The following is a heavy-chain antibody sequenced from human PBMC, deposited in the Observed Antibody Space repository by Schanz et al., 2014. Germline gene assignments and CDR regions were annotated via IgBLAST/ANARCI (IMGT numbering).Heavy chain of an antibody. CDR3: ARDRDQWDGNFCDF. CDR2: IIPILGIG. CDR1: GGTFSSYT. Sequence: QVQLVQSGAEVKKPGSSVKVSCKASGGTFSSYTISWGRQAPGQGPEWMGRIIPILGIGNDAQKFQGRVTITADKSTSTAYMELSSLRSEDTAVYYCARDRDQWDGNFCDFWGQGTLVTVSS. V-gene: IGHV1-69*08. D-gene: IGHD1-26*01. J-gene: IGHJ4*02.